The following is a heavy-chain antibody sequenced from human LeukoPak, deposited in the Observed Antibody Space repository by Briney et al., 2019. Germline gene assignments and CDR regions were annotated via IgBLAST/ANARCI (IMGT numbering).Heavy chain of an antibody. D-gene: IGHD6-19*01. CDR2: ITGSGDAT. CDR1: GFTFSSYA. J-gene: IGHJ4*02. CDR3: AKEIAVAGQGVFDY. Sequence: PGGSLRLSCAASGFTFSSYAMSWVRQAPGKGLEWVSAITGSGDATFYSDSVKGRFTISRDDSRNMLFLQMSSLRAEDTAVYFCAKEIAVAGQGVFDYWGQGTLVTVSS. V-gene: IGHV3-23*01.